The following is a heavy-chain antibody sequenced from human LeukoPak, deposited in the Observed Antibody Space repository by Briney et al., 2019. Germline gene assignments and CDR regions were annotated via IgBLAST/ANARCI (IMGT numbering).Heavy chain of an antibody. D-gene: IGHD2-2*01. V-gene: IGHV3-64*01. CDR2: ISSNGGST. Sequence: GGSLRLSCAASGFTFSSYAMHWVRQAPGKGLEYVSAISSNGGSTYYANSVKGRFTNSRDNSKNTLYLQMGSLRAEDMAVYYCARASCSSTSCYWTGGMDVWGQGTTVTVSS. CDR1: GFTFSSYA. CDR3: ARASCSSTSCYWTGGMDV. J-gene: IGHJ6*02.